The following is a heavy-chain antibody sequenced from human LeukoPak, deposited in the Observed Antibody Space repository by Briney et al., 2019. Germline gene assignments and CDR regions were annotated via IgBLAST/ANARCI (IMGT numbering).Heavy chain of an antibody. D-gene: IGHD3-22*01. CDR2: IYYSGST. Sequence: SETLSLTCTVSRGSLSSSSYYWGWIRHPPGKGLEWIGSIYYSGSTYYNPSLKSRVTISVDTSKNQFSLKLSSVTAADTAVYYCARQGPTVVVENWFDPWGQGTLVTVSS. CDR3: ARQGPTVVVENWFDP. V-gene: IGHV4-39*01. J-gene: IGHJ5*02. CDR1: RGSLSSSSYY.